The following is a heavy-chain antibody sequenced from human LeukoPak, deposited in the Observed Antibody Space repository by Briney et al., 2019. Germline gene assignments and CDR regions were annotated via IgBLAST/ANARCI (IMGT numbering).Heavy chain of an antibody. CDR2: IYHSGST. D-gene: IGHD5-18*01. CDR1: GYSISSGYY. CDR3: ARDAVDTAMVPYYYMDV. Sequence: SETLSLTCTVSGYSISSGYYWGWIRQPPGKGLEWIGSIYHSGSTYYNPSLKSRVTISVDTSKNQFSLKLSSVTAADTAVYYCARDAVDTAMVPYYYMDVWGKGTTVTVSS. J-gene: IGHJ6*03. V-gene: IGHV4-38-2*02.